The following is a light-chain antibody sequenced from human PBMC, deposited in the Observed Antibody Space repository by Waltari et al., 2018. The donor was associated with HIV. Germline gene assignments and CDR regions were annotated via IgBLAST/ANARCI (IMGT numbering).Light chain of an antibody. J-gene: IGLJ2*01. V-gene: IGLV7-46*01. CDR3: LLSFDGDLL. CDR1: AGFVPRRHC. Sequence: QPVVTQEPSLTVSPGGPVTFTCASSAGFVPRRHCPHWFRQRPGPAPKTLIFDSTNRYSWTPGRFAGSCREDEAALTLTGAQSEDEADYYRLLSFDGDLLFGGGTKLTVL. CDR2: DST.